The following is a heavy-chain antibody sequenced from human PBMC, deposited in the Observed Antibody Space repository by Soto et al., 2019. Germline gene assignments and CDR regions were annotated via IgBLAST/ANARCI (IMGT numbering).Heavy chain of an antibody. J-gene: IGHJ3*02. CDR3: ARDYYDYIWGSYRPNDAFDI. V-gene: IGHV1-69*04. CDR2: IIPILGIA. D-gene: IGHD3-16*02. Sequence: ASVKVSCKASGGTFSSYTISWVRQAPGQGLEWMGRIIPILGIANYAQKFQGRVTITADKSTSTAYMELSSLRSEDTAVYYCARDYYDYIWGSYRPNDAFDIWGQGTMVTVSS. CDR1: GGTFSSYT.